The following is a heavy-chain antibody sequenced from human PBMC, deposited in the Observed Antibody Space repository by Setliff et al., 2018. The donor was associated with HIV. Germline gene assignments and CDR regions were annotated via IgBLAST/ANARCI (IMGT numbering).Heavy chain of an antibody. Sequence: ASVKVSCKASGYTFTSYDINWVRQATGQGLEWMGWMNPNSGNTGYAQKFQGRVTITRDTSASTAYMELSSLRSEDTAVYYCARGFSVYSSSDPLLNWFDPWGQGTLITVSS. D-gene: IGHD6-6*01. CDR1: GYTFTSYD. CDR2: MNPNSGNT. CDR3: ARGFSVYSSSDPLLNWFDP. V-gene: IGHV1-8*03. J-gene: IGHJ5*02.